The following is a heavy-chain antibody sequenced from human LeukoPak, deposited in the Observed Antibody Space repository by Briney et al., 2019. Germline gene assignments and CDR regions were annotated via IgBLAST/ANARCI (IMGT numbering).Heavy chain of an antibody. CDR3: ARDKSVAYYYDSSGYDAFDI. D-gene: IGHD3-22*01. CDR1: GFTFSSYS. V-gene: IGHV3-21*01. CDR2: ISSSSSYI. J-gene: IGHJ3*02. Sequence: GGSLRLSCAASGFTFSSYSMNWVRQAPGKGLEWVSSISSSSSYIYYADSVKGRFTISRDNAKNSLYLQMNGLRAEDTAVYYCARDKSVAYYYDSSGYDAFDIWGQGTMATVSS.